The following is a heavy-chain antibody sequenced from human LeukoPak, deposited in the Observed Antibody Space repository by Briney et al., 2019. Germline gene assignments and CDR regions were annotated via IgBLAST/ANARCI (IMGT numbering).Heavy chain of an antibody. CDR3: ARRRSSSWYYFDY. V-gene: IGHV4-61*01. D-gene: IGHD6-13*01. Sequence: SETLSLTCTVSGGSVSSGSYYWSWIRQPPGKGLEWIGYIYYSGSTNYNPSLKSRVTISVDTSKNQFSLKLSSVTAADTAVYYCARRRSSSWYYFDYWGQGTLVTVSS. J-gene: IGHJ4*02. CDR2: IYYSGST. CDR1: GGSVSSGSYY.